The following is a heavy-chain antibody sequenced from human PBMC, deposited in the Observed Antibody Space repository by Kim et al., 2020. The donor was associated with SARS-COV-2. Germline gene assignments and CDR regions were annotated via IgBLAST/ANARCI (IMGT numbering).Heavy chain of an antibody. D-gene: IGHD3-22*01. V-gene: IGHV3-30*18. Sequence: GGSLRLSCAASGFTFSSYGMHWVRQAPGKGLEWVAVISYDGSNKYYADSVKGRFTISRDNSKNTLYLQMNSLRAEDTAVYYCAKDGGYYYDSSGYFDYWG. J-gene: IGHJ4*01. CDR1: GFTFSSYG. CDR2: ISYDGSNK. CDR3: AKDGGYYYDSSGYFDY.